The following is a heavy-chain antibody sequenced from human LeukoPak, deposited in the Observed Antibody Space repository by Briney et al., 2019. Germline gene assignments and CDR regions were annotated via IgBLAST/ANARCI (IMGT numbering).Heavy chain of an antibody. CDR3: ARRVYFYGSGSYYPLDS. J-gene: IGHJ4*02. CDR1: GYTFTSYY. V-gene: IGHV1-46*01. Sequence: GASVKVSCKASGYTFTSYYMHWVRQAPGQGLEWMGVINPSIGSISYAQKFQGRVTMTRDTSTSTVYMELSRLRSEDTAVYFCARRVYFYGSGSYYPLDSWGQGTLVTVPS. D-gene: IGHD3-10*01. CDR2: INPSIGSI.